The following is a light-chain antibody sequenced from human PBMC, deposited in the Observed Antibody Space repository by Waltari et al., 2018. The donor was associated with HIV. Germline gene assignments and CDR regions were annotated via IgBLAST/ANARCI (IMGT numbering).Light chain of an antibody. J-gene: IGKJ2*01. Sequence: EIVMTQSPATLSVSPGERATLSCRASQSVRGNLAWYQQKPGQATRLVIYDASTRATGIPARFSGSGSGTEFTLTISSLQSEDFAVYYCQQYNNWPPYTFGQGTKLEIK. CDR3: QQYNNWPPYT. CDR2: DAS. CDR1: QSVRGN. V-gene: IGKV3-15*01.